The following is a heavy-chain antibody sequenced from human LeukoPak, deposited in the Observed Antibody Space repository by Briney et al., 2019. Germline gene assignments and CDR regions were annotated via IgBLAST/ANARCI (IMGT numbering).Heavy chain of an antibody. CDR2: IYSGGST. CDR1: GFTVSSNY. Sequence: GSLRLSCAASGFTVSSNYMSWVRQAPGKGLEWVSVIYSGGSTYYADSVKGRFTISRDNSKNTLYLQMNSLRAEDTAVYYCARDGDCTNGVCYTDYWGQGTLVAVSS. D-gene: IGHD2-8*01. V-gene: IGHV3-66*01. CDR3: ARDGDCTNGVCYTDY. J-gene: IGHJ4*02.